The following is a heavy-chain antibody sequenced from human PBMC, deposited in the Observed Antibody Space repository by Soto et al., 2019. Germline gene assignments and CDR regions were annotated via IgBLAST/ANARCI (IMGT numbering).Heavy chain of an antibody. CDR1: GFTVRGSY. CDR2: IYSGGGT. Sequence: PGGSLILSCAASGFTVRGSYMYWVRQAPGKGLEWVSVIYSGGGTDYEASVKGRFTLSSDNSKNMLYLQMSSLRAEDTAVYYCARDPVVVSPDGGYYYGMDVWGQGTTVTVS. CDR3: ARDPVVVSPDGGYYYGMDV. D-gene: IGHD2-21*01. V-gene: IGHV3-53*01. J-gene: IGHJ6*02.